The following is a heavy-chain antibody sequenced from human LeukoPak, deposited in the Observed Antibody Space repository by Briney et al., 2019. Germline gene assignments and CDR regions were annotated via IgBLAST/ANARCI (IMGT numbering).Heavy chain of an antibody. V-gene: IGHV3-23*01. CDR2: ISGSGGST. D-gene: IGHD3-22*01. CDR1: GFTFSSYA. J-gene: IGHJ4*02. Sequence: GGSLRLSCAASGFTFSSYAMSWVRQAPGKGLEWVSAISGSGGSTYYADSVKGRFTISRDNSKNTLYLQMNSLRAEDTAVYYCARVTRYYDSSGYYSHFDNWGQGTLVTVSS. CDR3: ARVTRYYDSSGYYSHFDN.